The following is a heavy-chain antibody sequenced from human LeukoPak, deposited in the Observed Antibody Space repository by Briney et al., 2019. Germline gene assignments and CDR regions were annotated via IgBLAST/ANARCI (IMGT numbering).Heavy chain of an antibody. D-gene: IGHD3-16*01. Sequence: SETLSLTCTVSGGSISSSSYYWGWIRQPSGKGLEWIGRIYTSGSTNYNPSLKSRVTISVDTSKNQFSLRLSSVTAADTAVYYCARSYYDYVWGSLNEAGYWGQGTLVTVSS. V-gene: IGHV4-61*02. J-gene: IGHJ4*02. CDR1: GGSISSSSYY. CDR3: ARSYYDYVWGSLNEAGY. CDR2: IYTSGST.